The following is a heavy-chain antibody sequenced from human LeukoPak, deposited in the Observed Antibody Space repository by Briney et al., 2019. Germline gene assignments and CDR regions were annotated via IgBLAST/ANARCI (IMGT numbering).Heavy chain of an antibody. D-gene: IGHD2-2*01. V-gene: IGHV5-51*01. CDR2: IYPGDSDT. CDR1: GYSFTSYW. J-gene: IGHJ3*02. Sequence: GESLKISCKGPGYSFTSYWIGWVRQMPGKGLEWMGIIYPGDSDTRYSPSFQGQVTISADKSISTAYLQWSSLKASDTAMYYCARLPGYCSSTSCSSDAFDIWGQGTMVTVSS. CDR3: ARLPGYCSSTSCSSDAFDI.